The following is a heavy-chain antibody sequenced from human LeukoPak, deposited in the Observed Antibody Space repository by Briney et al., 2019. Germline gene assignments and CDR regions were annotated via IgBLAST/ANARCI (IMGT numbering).Heavy chain of an antibody. D-gene: IGHD2-15*01. CDR3: ARRGIVVVVAATPGSSLSPTDPFDY. CDR1: GGSISSTSYY. J-gene: IGHJ4*02. V-gene: IGHV4-39*07. CDR2: IYYSGTT. Sequence: SETLSLTCVVSGGSISSTSYYWGWIRQPPGKGLEWIGSIYYSGTTKYNPSLKSRVTISVDTSKNQFSLKLSSVTAADTAVYYCARRGIVVVVAATPGSSLSPTDPFDYWGQGTLVTVSS.